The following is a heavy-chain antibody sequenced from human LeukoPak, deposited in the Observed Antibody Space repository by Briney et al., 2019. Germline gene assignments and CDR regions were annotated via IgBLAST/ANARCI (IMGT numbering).Heavy chain of an antibody. CDR1: GFTFSSYS. J-gene: IGHJ4*02. Sequence: GGSLRLSCAASGFTFSSYSMNWVRQAPGKGLEWVSSISSSSSYIYYADSVKGRFTISRDNAKNSPYLQMNSLRAEDTAVYYCARDLFVRRYFDYWGQGTLVTVSS. D-gene: IGHD3-10*01. V-gene: IGHV3-21*01. CDR3: ARDLFVRRYFDY. CDR2: ISSSSSYI.